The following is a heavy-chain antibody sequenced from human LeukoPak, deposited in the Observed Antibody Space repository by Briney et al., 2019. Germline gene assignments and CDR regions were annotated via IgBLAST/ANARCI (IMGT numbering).Heavy chain of an antibody. Sequence: VASVKVSCKASGYSFTSNYIHWVRQAPGQGLEWMGMIYPRDGSTSYAQKFQGRVTMTRNTSISTAYMELSSLRSEDTAVYYCARIYDSSGYYSSYYYGMDVWGQGTTVTVSS. CDR1: GYSFTSNY. CDR3: ARIYDSSGYYSSYYYGMDV. D-gene: IGHD3-22*01. J-gene: IGHJ6*02. CDR2: IYPRDGST. V-gene: IGHV1-46*01.